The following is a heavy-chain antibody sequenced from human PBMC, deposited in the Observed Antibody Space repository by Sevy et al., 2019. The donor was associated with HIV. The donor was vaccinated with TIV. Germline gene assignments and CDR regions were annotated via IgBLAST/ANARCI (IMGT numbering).Heavy chain of an antibody. Sequence: GGSLRLSCAASGFTFSSYSMNWVRQAPGKGLEWVSSISSSSSYIYYADSVKGRFTISRDNAKNSLYLQMNSLRAEDTAVYYWARELGGRVEVAATPPEGAFDIWGQGTMVTVS. J-gene: IGHJ3*02. CDR1: GFTFSSYS. V-gene: IGHV3-21*01. CDR2: ISSSSSYI. CDR3: ARELGGRVEVAATPPEGAFDI. D-gene: IGHD2-15*01.